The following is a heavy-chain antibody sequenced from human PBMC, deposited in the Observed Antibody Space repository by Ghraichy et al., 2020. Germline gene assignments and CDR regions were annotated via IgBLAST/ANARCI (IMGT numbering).Heavy chain of an antibody. J-gene: IGHJ6*02. D-gene: IGHD2-15*01. Sequence: SETLSLTCAVYGGSFSGYYWSWIRQPPGKGLEWIGEINHSGSTNYNPSLKSRVTISVDTSKNQFSLKLSSVTAADTAVYYCARYIVVVVAGNYGMDVWGQGTTVTVSS. CDR2: INHSGST. CDR3: ARYIVVVVAGNYGMDV. CDR1: GGSFSGYY. V-gene: IGHV4-34*01.